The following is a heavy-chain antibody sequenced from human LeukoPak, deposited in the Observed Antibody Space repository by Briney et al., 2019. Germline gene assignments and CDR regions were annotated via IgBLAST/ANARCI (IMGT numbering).Heavy chain of an antibody. CDR2: IYTTGKA. V-gene: IGHV4-4*07. D-gene: IGHD3-16*01. CDR1: SGSINSYY. CDR3: ARHGYTASHYFLDF. Sequence: SETLSLTCTVSSGSINSYYWGWVRQPAGRGLEWIGRIYTTGKADYDPSLKSRLTLSVDTSKGQFSLNLRSVTAADTAIYYCARHGYTASHYFLDFWSQGTLVTASS. J-gene: IGHJ4*02.